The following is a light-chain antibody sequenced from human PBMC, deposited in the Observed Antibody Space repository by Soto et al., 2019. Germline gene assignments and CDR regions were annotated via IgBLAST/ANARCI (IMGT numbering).Light chain of an antibody. J-gene: IGKJ1*01. CDR1: QSISKW. CDR3: QQDHSYDMWS. V-gene: IGKV1-5*01. Sequence: DIQMTQSPSTLSASVGDRVTITCRASQSISKWLAWYQKKPGKAPKLLIYGASSLESGVTSRFSGSGSGTEFTLTISSLQADDFATYYSQQDHSYDMWSFGQGTKVDLK. CDR2: GAS.